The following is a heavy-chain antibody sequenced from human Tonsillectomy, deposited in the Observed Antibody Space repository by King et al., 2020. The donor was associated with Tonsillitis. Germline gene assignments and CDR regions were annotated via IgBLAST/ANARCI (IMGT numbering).Heavy chain of an antibody. D-gene: IGHD6-13*01. CDR1: GGSFSGYY. Sequence: VQLQQWGAGLLKPSETLSLTCAVYGGSFSGYYWSWIRQPPGKGLEWIGEINHSGSTNYNPSLNSRVTISVDTSKNQFSLKLSSVTAADTAVYYCARSVTLAACDYWGQGTLVTVSS. V-gene: IGHV4-34*01. CDR3: ARSVTLAACDY. J-gene: IGHJ4*02. CDR2: INHSGST.